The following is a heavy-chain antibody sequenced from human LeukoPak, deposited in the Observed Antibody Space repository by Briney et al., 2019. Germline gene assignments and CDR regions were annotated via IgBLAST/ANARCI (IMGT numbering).Heavy chain of an antibody. CDR1: GFTFSSYA. V-gene: IGHV3-23*01. CDR2: ISGSGGST. CDR3: AKVSAKLAYCGGDCHPFDY. Sequence: GGSLRLSCAASGFTFSSYAMSWARQAPGKGLEWVSAISGSGGSTYYADSVKGRFTISRDNSKNTLYLQMNSLRAEDTAVYYCAKVSAKLAYCGGDCHPFDYWGQGTLVTVSS. D-gene: IGHD2-21*02. J-gene: IGHJ4*02.